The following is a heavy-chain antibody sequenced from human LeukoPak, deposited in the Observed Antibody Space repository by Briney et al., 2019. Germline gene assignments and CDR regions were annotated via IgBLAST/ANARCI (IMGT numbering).Heavy chain of an antibody. CDR3: AREVSSWSYFDY. Sequence: PGGSLRLSCAASGFTVSSNYMSWVRQAPGKGLEWVSVIYSGGSTYYADSVKGRFTISRDNSKNTLYLQMNSLRAEDTAVYYCAREVSSWSYFDYWGQGNLVTVSS. V-gene: IGHV3-66*01. CDR2: IYSGGST. D-gene: IGHD6-13*01. J-gene: IGHJ4*02. CDR1: GFTVSSNY.